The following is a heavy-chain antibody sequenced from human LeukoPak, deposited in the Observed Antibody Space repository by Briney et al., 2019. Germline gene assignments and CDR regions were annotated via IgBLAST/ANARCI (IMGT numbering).Heavy chain of an antibody. CDR1: GFSFSSSW. Sequence: GGSLSLSCAASGFSFSSSWMTWVRQAPGKGLEWVATIKQDGSEKFYVNSVKGRFTISRDNTKDSLYLQMNSLRADDTAVYYCARSTRISWSSFDFWGQGTLVTVSS. V-gene: IGHV3-7*02. D-gene: IGHD6-13*01. J-gene: IGHJ4*02. CDR2: IKQDGSEK. CDR3: ARSTRISWSSFDF.